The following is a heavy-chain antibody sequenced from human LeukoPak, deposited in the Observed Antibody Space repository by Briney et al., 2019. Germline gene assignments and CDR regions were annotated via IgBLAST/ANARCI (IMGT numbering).Heavy chain of an antibody. CDR2: TSWNSGSI. CDR1: GFTFDDYA. D-gene: IGHD4-23*01. Sequence: GGSLRLSCAASGFTFDDYAMHWVRQAPGKGLEWVSGTSWNSGSIGYADSVKGRFTISRDNAKNSLYLQMNSLRAEDMALYYCAKGVTLDYWGQGTLVTVSS. J-gene: IGHJ4*02. CDR3: AKGVTLDY. V-gene: IGHV3-9*03.